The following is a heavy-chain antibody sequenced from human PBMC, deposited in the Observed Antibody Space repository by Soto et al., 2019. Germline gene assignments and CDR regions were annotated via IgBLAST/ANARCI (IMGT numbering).Heavy chain of an antibody. D-gene: IGHD5-12*01. CDR2: IYHSGST. J-gene: IGHJ5*02. CDR3: ALGYSGYGGFSALFDP. CDR1: GGSISSSNW. V-gene: IGHV4-4*02. Sequence: QVQLQESGPGLVKPSGTLSLTCAVSGGSISSSNWWSWVRQPPGKGLEWIGEIYHSGSTNYNPSLKSRVTISVDKSKNQFTLQLSSVTAADTAVYYCALGYSGYGGFSALFDPWGQGTLVTVSS.